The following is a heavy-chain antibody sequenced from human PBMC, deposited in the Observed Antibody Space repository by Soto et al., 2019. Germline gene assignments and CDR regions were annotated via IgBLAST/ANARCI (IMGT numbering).Heavy chain of an antibody. CDR1: GGSFSGYY. V-gene: IGHV4-34*01. Sequence: QVQLQQWGAGLLKPSETLSLTCAVYGGSFSGYYWSWIRQPPGKGLEWIGEINHSGSTNYNPSLKSRVTISVDTSKNQFSLKLSSVTAADTAVYYCARARYSGYERGFGYWGQGTLVTVSS. J-gene: IGHJ4*02. CDR3: ARARYSGYERGFGY. D-gene: IGHD5-12*01. CDR2: INHSGST.